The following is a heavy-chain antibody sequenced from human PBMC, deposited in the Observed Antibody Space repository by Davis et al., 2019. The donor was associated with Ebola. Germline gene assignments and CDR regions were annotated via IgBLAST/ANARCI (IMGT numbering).Heavy chain of an antibody. Sequence: GGSLRLSCAASGFTFSPYALSWVRQAPGQGLAWVAGIIGRGTTYYADSVRGRFTISRDNSKNTLYLQMNSLRAEDTAIYYCAKSGGSYETNGYFDYWGQGTLVTVSS. J-gene: IGHJ4*02. CDR1: GFTFSPYA. V-gene: IGHV3-23*01. CDR2: IIGRGTT. CDR3: AKSGGSYETNGYFDY. D-gene: IGHD3-22*01.